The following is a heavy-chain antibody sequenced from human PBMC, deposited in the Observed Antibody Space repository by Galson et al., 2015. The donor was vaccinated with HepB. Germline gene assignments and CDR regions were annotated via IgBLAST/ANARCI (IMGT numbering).Heavy chain of an antibody. Sequence: SLRLSCAASGFTFSSYSMNWVRQAPGKGLEWVSYISSSSSTIYYADSVKGRFTISRDNAKNSLYLQMNSLRAEDTAVYYCARESRVAAGGYDPTFDYWGQGTLVTVSS. D-gene: IGHD5-12*01. V-gene: IGHV3-48*04. CDR2: ISSSSSTI. CDR3: ARESRVAAGGYDPTFDY. CDR1: GFTFSSYS. J-gene: IGHJ4*02.